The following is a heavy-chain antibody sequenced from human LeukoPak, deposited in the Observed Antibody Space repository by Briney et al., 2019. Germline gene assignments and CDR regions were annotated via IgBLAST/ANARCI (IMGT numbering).Heavy chain of an antibody. D-gene: IGHD3-22*01. Sequence: PSETLSLTCTVSGGSISSYYWSWIRQPPGKGLEWIGYIYTSGSTNYNPSLKSRVTISVDTSKNQFSLKLSSVTAADTAVYYCARDPYDSSGYYSGVYFDYWGQGTLVTVSS. CDR3: ARDPYDSSGYYSGVYFDY. J-gene: IGHJ4*02. CDR1: GGSISSYY. CDR2: IYTSGST. V-gene: IGHV4-4*08.